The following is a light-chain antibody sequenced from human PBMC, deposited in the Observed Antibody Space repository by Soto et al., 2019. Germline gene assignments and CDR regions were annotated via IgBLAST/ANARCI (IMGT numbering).Light chain of an antibody. CDR1: SSDVGSYNL. Sequence: SVLTHPASVSGSPGQSITISCTGTSSDVGSYNLVSWYQQHPGKAPKLMIYEGSKRPSGVSNRFSGSKSGNTASLTISGLQAEDEADYYCRSYAGSSTFPYVFGTGTKVTVL. CDR3: RSYAGSSTFPYV. V-gene: IGLV2-23*03. CDR2: EGS. J-gene: IGLJ1*01.